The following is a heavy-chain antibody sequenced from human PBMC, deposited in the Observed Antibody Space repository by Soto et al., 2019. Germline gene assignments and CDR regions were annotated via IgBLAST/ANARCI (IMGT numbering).Heavy chain of an antibody. V-gene: IGHV3-74*01. CDR3: ARVDSVQRRNALGY. CDR1: GITFSSYW. Sequence: EVQVVESGGGSVQPGGSLRLSCAASGITFSSYWMHWVRQAPGKGLVWVSRINSDGSSTYYADSVKGRFTISRDNAKNTLFLQMDSQRVEDTAVYYCARVDSVQRRNALGYWGQGTLVTASS. CDR2: INSDGSST. J-gene: IGHJ4*02. D-gene: IGHD1-1*01.